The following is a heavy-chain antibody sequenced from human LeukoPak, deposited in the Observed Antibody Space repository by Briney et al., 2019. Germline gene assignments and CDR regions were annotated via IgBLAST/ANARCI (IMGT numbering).Heavy chain of an antibody. V-gene: IGHV5-51*01. CDR1: GYSFTTYW. J-gene: IGHJ3*02. Sequence: PRESLKISCKGFGYSFTTYWIAWVRQMPGKGLEWMGIIYPGDSDTRYSPSFQGQVTISADKSTSTAYLQWSSLKASDTAMYYCARPGGYDSMTGSFDIWGQGTMVTVSS. CDR3: ARPGGYDSMTGSFDI. D-gene: IGHD3-9*01. CDR2: IYPGDSDT.